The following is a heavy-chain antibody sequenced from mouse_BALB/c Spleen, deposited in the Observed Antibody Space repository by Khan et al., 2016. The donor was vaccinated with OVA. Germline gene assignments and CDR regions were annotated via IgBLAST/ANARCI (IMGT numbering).Heavy chain of an antibody. CDR2: IAPGSGST. J-gene: IGHJ2*01. Sequence: DLVKPGASVKLSCKASGYTFTSYWINWIKQRPGRGLEWIGRIAPGSGSTDYNEMFKGKATLTVDTSSSTAYIQFNSLSSEDSDVYDCARKLNNYDYWGQGTTLTVSS. CDR1: GYTFTSYW. V-gene: IGHV1S41*01. CDR3: ARKLNNYDY.